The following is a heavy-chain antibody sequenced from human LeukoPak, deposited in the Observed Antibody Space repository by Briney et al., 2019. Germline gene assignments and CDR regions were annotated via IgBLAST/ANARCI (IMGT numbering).Heavy chain of an antibody. CDR3: ARHPQTAAAGFDY. J-gene: IGHJ4*02. V-gene: IGHV4-59*08. CDR2: IYYSGST. CDR1: GGSISSYY. Sequence: SETLSLTCTVSGGSISSYYWSWIRQPPGKGLEWIGYIYYSGSTNYNPSLKSRVTISVDTSKNQFSLKLSSVTAADTAVYYCARHPQTAAAGFDYWGQGTLATVSS. D-gene: IGHD6-13*01.